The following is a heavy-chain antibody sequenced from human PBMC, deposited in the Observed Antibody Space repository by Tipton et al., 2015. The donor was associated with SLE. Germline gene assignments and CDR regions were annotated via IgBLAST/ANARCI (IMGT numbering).Heavy chain of an antibody. CDR2: INTGGGT. V-gene: IGHV4-39*07. D-gene: IGHD7-27*01. J-gene: IGHJ6*03. CDR3: VRGPWAYYYYMDV. CDR1: GGSITSSSYF. Sequence: TLSLTCTVSGGSITSSSYFCGWIRQSPGKGLEWIGNINTGGGTYRNPSLMSRVTISVDTSKTQFSLIVTSVTAADTAVYYCVRGPWAYYYYMDVWGKGTKVTVSS.